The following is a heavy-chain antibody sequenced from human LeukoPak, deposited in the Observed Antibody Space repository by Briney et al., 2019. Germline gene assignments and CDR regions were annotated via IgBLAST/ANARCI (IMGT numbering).Heavy chain of an antibody. J-gene: IGHJ4*02. CDR2: IYTSGST. CDR3: ASSPVAGTLGFDY. CDR1: GGSISSGSYY. D-gene: IGHD6-19*01. Sequence: SETLSLTCTVSGGSISSGSYYWSWLRQPAGKGLEWIGRIYTSGSTNYNPSLKSRVTISVDTSKNQFSLKLSSVTAADTAVYYCASSPVAGTLGFDYWGQGTLVTVSS. V-gene: IGHV4-61*02.